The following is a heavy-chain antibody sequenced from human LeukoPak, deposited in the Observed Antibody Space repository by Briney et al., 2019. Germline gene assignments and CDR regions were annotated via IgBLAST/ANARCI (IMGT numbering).Heavy chain of an antibody. Sequence: PGGSLRLSCAATGFIFDNYGMSWVRQAPGKGLEWVSGINCNGAGTGYADSVKGRFTISRDKAKNSLYLQMNSLRAEDTALYYCARVTVYYDSSGYFDSWGQGALVTVSS. D-gene: IGHD3-22*01. CDR1: GFIFDNYG. V-gene: IGHV3-20*04. CDR3: ARVTVYYDSSGYFDS. J-gene: IGHJ4*02. CDR2: INCNGAGT.